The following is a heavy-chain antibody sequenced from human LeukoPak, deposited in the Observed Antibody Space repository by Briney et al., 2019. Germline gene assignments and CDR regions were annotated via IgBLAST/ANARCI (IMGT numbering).Heavy chain of an antibody. V-gene: IGHV1-8*03. CDR2: MNPNSGNT. D-gene: IGHD3-10*01. J-gene: IGHJ4*02. CDR3: ARNYYGSRSYPLVDY. CDR1: GYTFTSYD. Sequence: GASVKVSCKASGYTFTSYDINWVRHATGQGLEWMGWMNPNSGNTGYAQKFQGRVTITRNTSISTAYMELSSLRSEDTAVYYCARNYYGSRSYPLVDYWGQGTLVTVSS.